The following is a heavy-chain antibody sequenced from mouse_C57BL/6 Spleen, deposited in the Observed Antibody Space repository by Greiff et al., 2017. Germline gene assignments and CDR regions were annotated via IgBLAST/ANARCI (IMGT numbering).Heavy chain of an antibody. D-gene: IGHD1-1*01. J-gene: IGHJ2*01. CDR2: IHPNSGST. CDR1: GYTFTSYW. V-gene: IGHV1-64*01. CDR3: ATYYYVSSYYFDY. Sequence: QVQLKQPGAELVKPGASVKLSCKASGYTFTSYWMHWVKQRPGHGLEWIGMIHPNSGSTNYNEKFKSKATLTVDKSSSTAYMKLSSLTSEDSAVYYCATYYYVSSYYFDYWGQGTTLTFSS.